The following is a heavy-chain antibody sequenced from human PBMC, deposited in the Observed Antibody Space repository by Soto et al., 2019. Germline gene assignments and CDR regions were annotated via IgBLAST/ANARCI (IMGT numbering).Heavy chain of an antibody. D-gene: IGHD6-13*01. CDR2: INPNSGGT. V-gene: IGHV1-2*04. Sequence: ASVKVSCKASGYTFTGYYMHWVLQAPGQGLEWMGWINPNSGGTNYAQKFQGWVTMTRDTSISTAYMELSRLRSDDTAVYYCARALRRGGYGPRDYYYGMDGWGQGTTVTVSS. CDR3: ARALRRGGYGPRDYYYGMDG. CDR1: GYTFTGYY. J-gene: IGHJ6*02.